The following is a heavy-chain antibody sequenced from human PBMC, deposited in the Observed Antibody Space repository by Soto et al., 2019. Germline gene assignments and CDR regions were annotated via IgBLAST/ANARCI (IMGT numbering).Heavy chain of an antibody. J-gene: IGHJ5*02. Sequence: SETLSLTCTVSGGSISSYYWSWIRQPAWKGLEWIGRIYTSGITNYNPSLKSRVTMSVDTSKNKFSLKLSSVTAADTAVYYCARAPYYYDSSGYYYFWFDPWGQGILVSVSS. CDR2: IYTSGIT. CDR3: ARAPYYYDSSGYYYFWFDP. CDR1: GGSISSYY. V-gene: IGHV4-4*07. D-gene: IGHD3-22*01.